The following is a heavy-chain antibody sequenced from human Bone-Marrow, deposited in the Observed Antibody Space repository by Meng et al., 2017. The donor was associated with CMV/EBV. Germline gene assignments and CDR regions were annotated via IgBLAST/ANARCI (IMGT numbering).Heavy chain of an antibody. V-gene: IGHV3-23*01. Sequence: GESLKISCAASGFTFSSYAMSWVRQAPGKGLEWVSAISGSGGSTYYADSVKGRFTISRDNSKNTLYLQMDSLRAEDTAVYYCAKSTRRYYYGMDVWGQRTTVTGSS. J-gene: IGHJ6*01. CDR3: AKSTRRYYYGMDV. D-gene: IGHD2-2*01. CDR1: GFTFSSYA. CDR2: ISGSGGST.